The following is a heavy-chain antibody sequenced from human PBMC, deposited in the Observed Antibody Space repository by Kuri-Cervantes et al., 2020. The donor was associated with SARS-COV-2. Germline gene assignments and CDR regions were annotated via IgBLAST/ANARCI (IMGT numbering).Heavy chain of an antibody. D-gene: IGHD6-19*01. Sequence: ASVKVSCKASGYTFTSYGISWVRQAPGQGLEWMGWISTYSGNTNYAQRLQGRVTMTTDTSTSTAYMELRSLRSDDTAVFYCAKNWGASGWYPFDCWGQGTPVTVSS. CDR1: GYTFTSYG. V-gene: IGHV1-18*01. CDR3: AKNWGASGWYPFDC. J-gene: IGHJ4*02. CDR2: ISTYSGNT.